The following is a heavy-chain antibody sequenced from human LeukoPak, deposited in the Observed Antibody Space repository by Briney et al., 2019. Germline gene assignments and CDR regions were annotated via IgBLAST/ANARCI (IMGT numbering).Heavy chain of an antibody. CDR1: GFTFSSYG. V-gene: IGHV3-23*01. J-gene: IGHJ4*02. CDR3: ARDYYYYGSAHDY. Sequence: GGSLRLSCAASGFTFSSYGMRWVRQAPGKGLEWVSAISGSGGSTYYADSVKGRFTISRDNAKNSLYLQMNSLRAEDTAVYYCARDYYYYGSAHDYWGQGTLVTVSS. D-gene: IGHD3-10*01. CDR2: ISGSGGST.